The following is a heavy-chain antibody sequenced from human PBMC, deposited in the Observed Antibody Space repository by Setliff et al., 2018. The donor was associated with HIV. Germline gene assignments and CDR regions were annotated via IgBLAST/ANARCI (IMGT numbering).Heavy chain of an antibody. CDR2: ISGNGGST. Sequence: PGGSLRLSCAASGFTFSNYAMSWVRQAPGKGLEWVSVISGNGGSTSYADSVKGRFTISRDNAKNTLYLQMNSLRAEDTALYYCARVEIYNFWSGYTYYFDYWGQGTLVTVSS. J-gene: IGHJ4*02. CDR3: ARVEIYNFWSGYTYYFDY. V-gene: IGHV3-23*01. CDR1: GFTFSNYA. D-gene: IGHD3-3*01.